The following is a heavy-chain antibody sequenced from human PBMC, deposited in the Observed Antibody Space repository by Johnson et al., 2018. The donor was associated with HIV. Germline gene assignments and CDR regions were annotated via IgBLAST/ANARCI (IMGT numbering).Heavy chain of an antibody. V-gene: IGHV3-30*02. D-gene: IGHD6-13*01. CDR2: IRYAGSNK. CDR1: GFTFSGHG. J-gene: IGHJ3*02. Sequence: QMLLVESGGGMVQPGGSLRLSCAASGFTFSGHGIHWVRQAPGKGLEWVAFIRYAGSNKYHADSVKGRFTISRDNAKNTLYLQMNSLRAEDTAVYYCAKDQWSRSGTNDALDIWGQGTMVTVSS. CDR3: AKDQWSRSGTNDALDI.